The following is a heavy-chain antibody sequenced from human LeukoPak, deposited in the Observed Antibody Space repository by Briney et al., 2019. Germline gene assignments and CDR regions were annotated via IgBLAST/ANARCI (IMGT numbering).Heavy chain of an antibody. CDR2: IFYGVSA. Sequence: SETLSLTCTVSGGAVSSHYWTWIRQTPGKGLEWIGYIFYGVSAKYNPSLKSRVTISVDTSKKQVSLKLTSVTAADTAMYYCARFHCSGSGCNDYYYYYMDVWGNGTTVIVSS. J-gene: IGHJ6*03. CDR1: GGAVSSHY. D-gene: IGHD2-15*01. V-gene: IGHV4-59*08. CDR3: ARFHCSGSGCNDYYYYYMDV.